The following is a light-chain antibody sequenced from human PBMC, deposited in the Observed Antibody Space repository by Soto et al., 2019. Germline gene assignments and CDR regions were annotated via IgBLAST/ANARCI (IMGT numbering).Light chain of an antibody. CDR2: GAS. Sequence: EIVLTQSRGTLSMSPGEIATLSCRASQSVSNNYLARYQRKPGQAPRLLIYGASNRATGIPDRFSGSGSGTDFTLTISSLQPEDFATYSCQQSYSIPWTFGQGTKVDIK. J-gene: IGKJ1*01. CDR3: QQSYSIPWT. V-gene: IGKV3-20*01. CDR1: QSVSNNY.